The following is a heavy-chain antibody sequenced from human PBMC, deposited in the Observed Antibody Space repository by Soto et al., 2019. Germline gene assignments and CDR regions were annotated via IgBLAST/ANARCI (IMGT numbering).Heavy chain of an antibody. CDR2: INVYNGNT. Sequence: ASVKVSCKASGYTFTTYGISWVRQAPGQGLEWMGWINVYNGNTKYAQKLQDRVTMTTDTSTSTAYMELRSLISDDTAVYYCARGVGSGIYYNQYNWFDPWGQGTLVTVSS. V-gene: IGHV1-18*01. D-gene: IGHD3-10*01. CDR3: ARGVGSGIYYNQYNWFDP. J-gene: IGHJ5*02. CDR1: GYTFTTYG.